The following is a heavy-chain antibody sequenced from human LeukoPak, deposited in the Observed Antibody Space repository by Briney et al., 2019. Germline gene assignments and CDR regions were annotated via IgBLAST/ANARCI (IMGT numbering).Heavy chain of an antibody. CDR3: ARQRAYYDILTGYYPRREVDY. CDR1: SGSISSVTYF. D-gene: IGHD3-9*01. V-gene: IGHV4-61*02. J-gene: IGHJ4*02. CDR2: IYVSGST. Sequence: SQTLSLTCTVSSGSISSVTYFWTWIRQPAGRGLEWIGRIYVSGSTNYNPSLKSRVTISLDTSKNQFSLKLRSVTAADTAVYYCARQRAYYDILTGYYPRREVDYWGQGTLVTVSS.